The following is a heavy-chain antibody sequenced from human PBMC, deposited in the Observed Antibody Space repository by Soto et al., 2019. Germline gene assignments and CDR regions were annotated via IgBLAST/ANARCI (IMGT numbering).Heavy chain of an antibody. Sequence: ASVKVSCKASGYIFTSYGISWVRQAPGQGLEWMGWISAYNGNTNYAQKLQGRVTMTTDTSTSTAYMELRSLRSDDTAVYYCARVGGSYSYYYYGMDVWGQGTKVTVSS. V-gene: IGHV1-18*04. J-gene: IGHJ6*02. D-gene: IGHD1-26*01. CDR2: ISAYNGNT. CDR3: ARVGGSYSYYYYGMDV. CDR1: GYIFTSYG.